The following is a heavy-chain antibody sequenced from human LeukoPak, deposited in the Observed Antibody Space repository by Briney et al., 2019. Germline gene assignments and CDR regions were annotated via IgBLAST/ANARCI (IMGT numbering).Heavy chain of an antibody. CDR3: ARARYGDPYNWFDP. J-gene: IGHJ5*02. CDR2: IYYSGST. CDR1: GVSISSYY. Sequence: SETLSLTCTVSGVSISSYYWSWIRQPPGKGLEWIGYIYYSGSTNYNPSLKSRVTISVDTSKNQFSLKLSSVTAADTAVYYCARARYGDPYNWFDPWGQGTLVTVSS. V-gene: IGHV4-59*01. D-gene: IGHD4-17*01.